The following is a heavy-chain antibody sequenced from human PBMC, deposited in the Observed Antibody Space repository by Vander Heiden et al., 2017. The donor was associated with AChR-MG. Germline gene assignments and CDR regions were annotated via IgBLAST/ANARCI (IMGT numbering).Heavy chain of an antibody. V-gene: IGHV4-34*01. J-gene: IGHJ4*02. CDR2: INHSGIT. CDR1: GGSFRGYY. CDR3: ARGRRGQWLWSYNDY. D-gene: IGHD6-19*01. Sequence: QVQLQQWGAGLLKPSETLSLTCAVYGGSFRGYYWNWIRQPPGKGLEWIGEINHSGITNYNPSLKSRVTISADKSKNQISLKLSSVTAADTAIYYCARGRRGQWLWSYNDYWGQGTLVTVSS.